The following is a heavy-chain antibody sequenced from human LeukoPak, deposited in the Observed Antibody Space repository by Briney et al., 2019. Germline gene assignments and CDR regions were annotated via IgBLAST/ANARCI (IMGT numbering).Heavy chain of an antibody. V-gene: IGHV3-23*01. CDR1: GFTFSSYS. CDR2: ISGSGGST. CDR3: EFNTVRIGIAVTWDFDY. D-gene: IGHD6-19*01. Sequence: GGSLRLSCAASGFTFSSYSMSWVRQAPGKGLEWVSAISGSGGSTYYADSVKGRFTISRDNSKNTLYLQMNSLRAEDTAVYYCEFNTVRIGIAVTWDFDYWGQGTLVTVSS. J-gene: IGHJ4*02.